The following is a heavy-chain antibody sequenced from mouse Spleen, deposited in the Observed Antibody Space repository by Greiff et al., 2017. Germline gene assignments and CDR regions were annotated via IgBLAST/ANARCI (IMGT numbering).Heavy chain of an antibody. D-gene: IGHD3-3*01. Sequence: EVQLQQSGPELVKPGASVKISCKASGYTFTDYYMNWVKQSHGKSLEWIGDINPNNGGTSYNQKFKGKATLTVDKSSSTAYMELRSLTSEDSAVYYCVGAGDHFDYWGQGTTLTVSS. CDR2: INPNNGGT. CDR3: VGAGDHFDY. J-gene: IGHJ2*01. V-gene: IGHV1-26*01. CDR1: GYTFTDYY.